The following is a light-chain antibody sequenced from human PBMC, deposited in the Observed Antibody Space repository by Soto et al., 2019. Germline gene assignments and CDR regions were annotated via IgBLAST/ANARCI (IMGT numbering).Light chain of an antibody. CDR1: QSVSSSY. CDR3: QQYGSSPPYT. CDR2: GAS. V-gene: IGKV3-20*01. J-gene: IGKJ2*01. Sequence: EIVLTQSPGTLSLSPGERATLSCRASQSVSSSYLAWYQQKPGQAPSLLIYGASSRATGIPDRFSGSGSVTDLTLTISRLEPEDFAVYYCQQYGSSPPYTFGQGTKLEIK.